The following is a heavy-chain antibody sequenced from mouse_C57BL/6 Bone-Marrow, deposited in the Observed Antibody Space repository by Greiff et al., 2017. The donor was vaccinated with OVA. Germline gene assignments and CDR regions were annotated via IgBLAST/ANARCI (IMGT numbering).Heavy chain of an antibody. CDR2: ISDGGSYT. J-gene: IGHJ2*01. CDR3: ARDQLGRRDY. D-gene: IGHD4-1*02. CDR1: GFTFSSYA. V-gene: IGHV5-4*01. Sequence: EVQLQQSGGGLVKPGGSLKLSCAASGFTFSSYAMSWVRQTPEKRLEWVATISDGGSYTYYPDNVKGRFTISRDNAKNNLYLQMSHLKSEDTAMYYCARDQLGRRDYWGQGTTLTVSS.